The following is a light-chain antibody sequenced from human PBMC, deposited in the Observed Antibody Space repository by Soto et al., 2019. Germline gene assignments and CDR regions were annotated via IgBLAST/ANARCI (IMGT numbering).Light chain of an antibody. CDR1: QSVSSK. Sequence: ENVLTQSPGTLSVSPGERATLSCRASQSVSSKLAWYQQKPGQAPRLLIYGASTRATGIPARFSGSGSGTEFTLTISSLQSEDFAVYYCQQYNNWPPITFGQGTRLEIK. CDR3: QQYNNWPPIT. J-gene: IGKJ5*01. V-gene: IGKV3-15*01. CDR2: GAS.